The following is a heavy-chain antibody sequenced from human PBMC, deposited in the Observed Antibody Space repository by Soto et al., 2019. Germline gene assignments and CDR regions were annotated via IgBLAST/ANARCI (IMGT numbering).Heavy chain of an antibody. CDR2: VYTSGST. J-gene: IGHJ4*02. CDR1: DDSIGPYY. V-gene: IGHV4-4*08. Sequence: SETLSLTCSISDDSIGPYYWTWIRQTPRKELQWIGYVYTSGSTKYNSSLKSRVTISLDASNSQFSLTMSSVTAADTGIYYCAREVVGNTWPGIFDSWGRGTLVTVSS. CDR3: AREVVGNTWPGIFDS.